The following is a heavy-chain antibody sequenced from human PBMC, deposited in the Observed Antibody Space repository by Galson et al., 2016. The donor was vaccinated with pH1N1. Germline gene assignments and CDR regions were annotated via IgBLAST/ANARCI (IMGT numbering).Heavy chain of an antibody. Sequence: PALVKPTQTLTLTCTFSEFSVSTSGVGVAWIRQPPGKALEWLALIYWDDDKRYSPSLKNRITITNDISKNQVVLTMTNMDPADTATYYCAHREVTITNAFDVWGQGTMVTVSS. J-gene: IGHJ3*01. CDR1: EFSVSTSGVG. V-gene: IGHV2-5*02. D-gene: IGHD5-12*01. CDR3: AHREVTITNAFDV. CDR2: IYWDDDK.